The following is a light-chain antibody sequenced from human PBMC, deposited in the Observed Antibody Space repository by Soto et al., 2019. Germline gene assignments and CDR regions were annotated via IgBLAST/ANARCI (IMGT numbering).Light chain of an antibody. V-gene: IGKV1-39*01. CDR1: QSIASY. Sequence: DIPMTQSPSSLSASVGDRVTITCRASQSIASYLNWYQHKPGKAPKLLIYAASTLQSGVPSRFSGSGSGTDFTLTISSLQPEDFATYYCQQSYSSPETFGQGTPVEI. J-gene: IGKJ1*01. CDR3: QQSYSSPET. CDR2: AAS.